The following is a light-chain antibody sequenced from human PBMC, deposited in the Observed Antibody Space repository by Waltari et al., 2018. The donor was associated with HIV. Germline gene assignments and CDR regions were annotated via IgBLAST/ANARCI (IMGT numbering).Light chain of an antibody. CDR2: LNSDGSH. V-gene: IGLV4-69*01. CDR1: SGHSSYA. J-gene: IGLJ7*01. CDR3: QTWGTGIAV. Sequence: QLVLTQSPSASASLGASVKLTCTLSSGHSSYAIAWHQQQPEKGPRYLMKLNSDGSHSKGDGIPGRFSGSSSGAERYLTISSLQSEDEADYYCQTWGTGIAVFGGGTQLTVL.